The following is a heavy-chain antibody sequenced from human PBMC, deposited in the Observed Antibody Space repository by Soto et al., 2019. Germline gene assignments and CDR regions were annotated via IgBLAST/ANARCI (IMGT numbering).Heavy chain of an antibody. CDR1: GFTFSSYG. D-gene: IGHD6-13*01. J-gene: IGHJ5*01. CDR3: ASRGYSSSWCRFDP. V-gene: IGHV3-30*03. CDR2: ISYDGSNK. Sequence: QVQLVESGGGVVQPGRSLRLSCAASGFTFSSYGMHWVRQAPGKGLEWVAVISYDGSNKYYADSVKGRFTISRDNSKNTLYLQMNRLRHEDTAVYYCASRGYSSSWCRFDPRGQGTLVTVSS.